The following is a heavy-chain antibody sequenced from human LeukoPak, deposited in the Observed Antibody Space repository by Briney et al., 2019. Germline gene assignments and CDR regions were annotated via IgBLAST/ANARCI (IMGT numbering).Heavy chain of an antibody. CDR3: ARVALGSYDILTGYYGGYYFDY. J-gene: IGHJ4*02. V-gene: IGHV3-21*01. Sequence: PGGSLRLSXAASGFTFSSYSMNWVRQAPGKGLEWVSSVSSSSYIYYADSVKGRFTISRDNAKNSLYLQMNSLRAEDTAVYYCARVALGSYDILTGYYGGYYFDYWGQGTLVTVSS. D-gene: IGHD3-9*01. CDR1: GFTFSSYS. CDR2: VSSSSYI.